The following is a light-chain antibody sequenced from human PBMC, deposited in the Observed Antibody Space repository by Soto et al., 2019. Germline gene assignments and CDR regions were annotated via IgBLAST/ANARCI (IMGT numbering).Light chain of an antibody. J-gene: IGKJ1*01. CDR3: QQGQTFPPT. Sequence: DIPMTQSPSSVSASVGDRVTITCRASQGISRSLAWYQQKPGTAPKLLMYAASSLQSGVPSRFSGSGSGTDFTLTISSLQPEDFATYHCQQGQTFPPTFGQGTKVEIK. CDR1: QGISRS. CDR2: AAS. V-gene: IGKV1-12*01.